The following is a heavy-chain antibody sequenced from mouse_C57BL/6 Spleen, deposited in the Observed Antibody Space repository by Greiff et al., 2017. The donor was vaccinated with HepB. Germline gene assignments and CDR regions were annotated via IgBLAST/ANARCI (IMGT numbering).Heavy chain of an antibody. CDR3: ARGIYYDYTYWYFDV. Sequence: QVQLQQPGAELVKPGASVKMSCKASGYTFTSYWITWVKQRPGQGLEWIGDIYPGSGSTNYNEKLKSKATLTVDTSSSTAYMQLSSLTSADSAVYYCARGIYYDYTYWYFDVWGTGTTVTVSS. D-gene: IGHD2-4*01. CDR1: GYTFTSYW. V-gene: IGHV1-55*01. CDR2: IYPGSGST. J-gene: IGHJ1*03.